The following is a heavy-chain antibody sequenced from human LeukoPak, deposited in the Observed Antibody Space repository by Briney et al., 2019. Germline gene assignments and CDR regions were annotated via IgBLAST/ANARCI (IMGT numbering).Heavy chain of an antibody. Sequence: GGSLRLSCAASGFTVYSYAMSWVRQAPGKGLEWVSAIRGSGVATFYADSVKGRFTISRDNSRNTLYLQMNSLRAEDTAVYFCASRVDATLVWGQGTLVTVSS. J-gene: IGHJ4*02. D-gene: IGHD1-1*01. CDR1: GFTVYSYA. CDR3: ASRVDATLV. CDR2: IRGSGVAT. V-gene: IGHV3-23*01.